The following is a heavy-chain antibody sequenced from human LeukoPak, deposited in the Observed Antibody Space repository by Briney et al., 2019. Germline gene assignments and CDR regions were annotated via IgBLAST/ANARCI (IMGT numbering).Heavy chain of an antibody. V-gene: IGHV3-23*01. Sequence: GGSLRLSCAASGFTFSSYSMNWVRQAPGKGLEWTSSISGSGPSTEYADSVKGRFTISRDRAKNTLYLQMSNLRVEDTAVYYCARLPTFYFDSSHYHYDFWGQGTLVTVSS. CDR2: ISGSGPST. D-gene: IGHD3-22*01. CDR1: GFTFSSYS. CDR3: ARLPTFYFDSSHYHYDF. J-gene: IGHJ4*02.